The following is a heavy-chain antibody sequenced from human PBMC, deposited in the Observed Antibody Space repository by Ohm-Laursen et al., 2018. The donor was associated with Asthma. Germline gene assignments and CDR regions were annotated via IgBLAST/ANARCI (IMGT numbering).Heavy chain of an antibody. V-gene: IGHV3-30-3*01. CDR2: GGSYYDGGLK. CDR3: ARGMATVTTRDAFDI. J-gene: IGHJ3*02. CDR1: GFTFRSYA. D-gene: IGHD4-17*01. Sequence: SLRLSCAASGFTFRSYAMHWVRQAPGKGLEWVAVGGSYYDGGLKYYADSVKGRFTISRDNAKNSLYLQMNSLRAEDTAVYYCARGMATVTTRDAFDIWGQGTMVTVSS.